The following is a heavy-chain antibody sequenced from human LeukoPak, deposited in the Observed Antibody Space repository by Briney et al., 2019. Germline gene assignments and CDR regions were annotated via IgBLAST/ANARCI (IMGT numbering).Heavy chain of an antibody. J-gene: IGHJ4*02. CDR2: IASDGSST. CDR1: GFTFSSYW. V-gene: IGHV3-74*01. D-gene: IGHD4-23*01. CDR3: AKDLVYGGNSLPLDY. Sequence: GGSLRLSCAASGFTFSSYWMNWVRQAPGKGLVWVSRIASDGSSTTYADSVKGRFTISRDNSKNTLYLQMNSLRAEDTAVYYCAKDLVYGGNSLPLDYWGQGTLVTVSS.